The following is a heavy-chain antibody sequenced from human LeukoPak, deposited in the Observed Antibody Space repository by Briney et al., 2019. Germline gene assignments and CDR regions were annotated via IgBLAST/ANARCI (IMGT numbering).Heavy chain of an antibody. Sequence: GGSLRLSCKASGFIFSNFGMHWVRQAPGKWLEWVALIRYDGSDKYYADSVKARFTISRDNSRNTLYLQMNSLRAEDTAVYYCANKRQSNYLDYWGQGTPVTVSS. CDR1: GFIFSNFG. D-gene: IGHD1-1*01. V-gene: IGHV3-30*02. CDR2: IRYDGSDK. CDR3: ANKRQSNYLDY. J-gene: IGHJ4*02.